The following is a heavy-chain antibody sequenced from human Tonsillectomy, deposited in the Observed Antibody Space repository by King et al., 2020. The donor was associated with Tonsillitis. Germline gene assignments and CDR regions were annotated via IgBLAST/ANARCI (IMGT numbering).Heavy chain of an antibody. V-gene: IGHV3-23*04. CDR2: ISGSGGST. D-gene: IGHD6-19*01. J-gene: IGHJ4*02. CDR3: AKPFQWLVGFDY. Sequence: VQLVESGGGLVQPGGSLRLSCAASGFTFSNYTMTWVRQAPGKGLEWVSGISGSGGSTNYADSVQGRFTISRDNSKNTLYLQMNSLRAEDTAVYYCAKPFQWLVGFDYWGQGTQVTVSP. CDR1: GFTFSNYT.